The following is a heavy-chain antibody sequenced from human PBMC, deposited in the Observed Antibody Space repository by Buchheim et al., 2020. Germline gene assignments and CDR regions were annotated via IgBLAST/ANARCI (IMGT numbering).Heavy chain of an antibody. J-gene: IGHJ4*02. CDR3: ARGNSGNYVDY. Sequence: EVQLVESRGGLVQPGGSLRLSCAASGFTFNTYSMNWVRQAPGKGLEWVSYISSGSSIIYYADSVKGRFTISRDNATNSLYLQMNSLRAEDTAVYYCARGNSGNYVDYWGQGTL. D-gene: IGHD1-26*01. CDR2: ISSGSSII. V-gene: IGHV3-48*04. CDR1: GFTFNTYS.